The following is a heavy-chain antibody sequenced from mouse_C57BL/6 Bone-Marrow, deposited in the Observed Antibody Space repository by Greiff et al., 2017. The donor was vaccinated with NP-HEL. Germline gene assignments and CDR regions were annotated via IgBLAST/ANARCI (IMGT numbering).Heavy chain of an antibody. V-gene: IGHV3-8*01. D-gene: IGHD2-2*01. CDR3: ARSPLWLRRNYYAMDY. CDR2: ISYSGST. CDR1: GYSIPSDY. J-gene: IGHJ4*01. Sequence: EVQLQESGPGLAKPSQTLSLTCSVTGYSIPSDYWNWIRKFPGNKLEYMGYISYSGSTYYNPSLKSRISITRDTSKNQYYLQLNSVTTEDTATYYCARSPLWLRRNYYAMDYWGQGTSVTVSS.